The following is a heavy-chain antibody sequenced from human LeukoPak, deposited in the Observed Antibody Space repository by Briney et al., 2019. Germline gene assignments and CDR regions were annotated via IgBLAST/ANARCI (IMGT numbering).Heavy chain of an antibody. V-gene: IGHV4-31*03. D-gene: IGHD3-22*01. CDR2: IYYSGST. Sequence: SETLSLTCTVSGGSISSGGYYWSWIRQHPGKGLEWIGYIYYSGSTYYNPSLKSRVTISVDRSKNQFSLKLSSVTAADTAVYYCARVGDSSGYFIDYWGQGTLVTVSS. CDR3: ARVGDSSGYFIDY. CDR1: GGSISSGGYY. J-gene: IGHJ4*02.